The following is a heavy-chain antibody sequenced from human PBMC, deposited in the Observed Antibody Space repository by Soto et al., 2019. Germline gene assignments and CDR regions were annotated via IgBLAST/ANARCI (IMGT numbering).Heavy chain of an antibody. Sequence: PSETLSLTCTVSGGSISSYYWSWIRQPPGKGLEWIGYIYYSGSTNYNPSLKSRVTISVDTSKNQFSLKLSSVTAADTAVYYCARDQGLSFDYWGRGTLVTVSS. J-gene: IGHJ4*02. CDR1: GGSISSYY. D-gene: IGHD3-10*01. V-gene: IGHV4-59*01. CDR3: ARDQGLSFDY. CDR2: IYYSGST.